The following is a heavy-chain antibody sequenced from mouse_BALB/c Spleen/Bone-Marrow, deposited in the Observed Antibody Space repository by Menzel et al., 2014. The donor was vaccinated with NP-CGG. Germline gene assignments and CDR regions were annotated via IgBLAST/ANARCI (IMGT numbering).Heavy chain of an antibody. D-gene: IGHD1-1*01. V-gene: IGHV1-14*01. CDR3: AREVVAQDYFVY. CDR1: RYTFTSYV. CDR2: MNPFSDGT. Sequence: VQLQQPGPELVKPGASVKMSCKASRYTFTSYVLHWVRQKPGQGLEWIGFMNPFSDGTKYNEKFKGKATLTSDKSSRTAYMELSSLTSVDSALFYCAREVVAQDYFVYWGQASPLTVSS. J-gene: IGHJ2*01.